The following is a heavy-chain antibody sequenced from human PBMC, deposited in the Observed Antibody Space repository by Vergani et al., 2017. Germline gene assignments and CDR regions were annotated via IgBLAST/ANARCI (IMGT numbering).Heavy chain of an antibody. V-gene: IGHV3-30*03. D-gene: IGHD6-13*01. CDR2: ISYDGSNK. Sequence: QVQLVESGGGVVQPGRSLRLSCAASGFTFSSYGMHWVRQAPGKGLEWVAVISYDGSNKYYADSVKGRFTISRDNSKNTLYLQMNSLRAEDTAVYYCARDLGQQLVLGWFDPWGQGTLVTVSS. J-gene: IGHJ5*02. CDR1: GFTFSSYG. CDR3: ARDLGQQLVLGWFDP.